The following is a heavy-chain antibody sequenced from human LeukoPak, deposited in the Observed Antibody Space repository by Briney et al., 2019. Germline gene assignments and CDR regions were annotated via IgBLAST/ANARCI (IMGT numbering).Heavy chain of an antibody. CDR2: ISSSSSYI. D-gene: IGHD3-22*01. J-gene: IGHJ4*02. CDR1: GFTFSSYS. V-gene: IGHV3-21*01. Sequence: GGSLRLSCAASGFTFSSYSMNWVRQAPGKGLEWVSSISSSSSYIYYADSVKGRFTISRDNAKNSLYLQMNSLRAEDTAVYYCARTPPPFIWAKNLVVITEYYFDYWGQGTLVTVSS. CDR3: ARTPPPFIWAKNLVVITEYYFDY.